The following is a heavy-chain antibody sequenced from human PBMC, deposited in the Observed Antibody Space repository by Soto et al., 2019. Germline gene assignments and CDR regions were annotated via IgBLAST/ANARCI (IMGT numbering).Heavy chain of an antibody. V-gene: IGHV4-34*01. J-gene: IGHJ4*02. CDR2: INHSGST. CDR3: ARVPGKYYDSSGYSRYYFDY. CDR1: CGSFSGYY. D-gene: IGHD3-22*01. Sequence: PSETLSLTCAVYCGSFSGYYWSWIRQPPGKGLEWIGEINHSGSTNYNPSLKSRVTISVDTSKNQFSLKLSSVTAADTAVYYCARVPGKYYDSSGYSRYYFDYWGQGTLVTVS.